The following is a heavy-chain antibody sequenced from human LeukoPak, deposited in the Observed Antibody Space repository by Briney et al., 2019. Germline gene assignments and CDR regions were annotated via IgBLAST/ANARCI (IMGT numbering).Heavy chain of an antibody. CDR2: INHSGST. J-gene: IGHJ5*02. V-gene: IGHV4-34*01. D-gene: IGHD5-12*01. CDR1: GGSFSGYY. Sequence: SETLSLTCAVYGGSFSGYYWSWIRQPPGKGLEWIGEINHSGSTNYNPSLKSRVTISVDTSKNQFSLKLSSVTAAGTAVYYCARDGGGYNSGWFDPWGQGTLVTVSS. CDR3: ARDGGGYNSGWFDP.